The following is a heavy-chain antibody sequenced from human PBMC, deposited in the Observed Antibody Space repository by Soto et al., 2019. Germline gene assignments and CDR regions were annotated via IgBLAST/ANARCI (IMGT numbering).Heavy chain of an antibody. CDR2: ISGSGGST. V-gene: IGHV3-23*01. D-gene: IGHD2-15*01. J-gene: IGHJ4*02. CDR3: ARGGYCSGGSCYGIDY. CDR1: GFTFSGYA. Sequence: PGGPLRLSCAASGFTFSGYAMSWVRQAPGKGLEWVSAISGSGGSTYYADSVKGRVTMTTDTSTSTAYMELRSLRSDDTAVYYCARGGYCSGGSCYGIDYWGQGTLVTVSS.